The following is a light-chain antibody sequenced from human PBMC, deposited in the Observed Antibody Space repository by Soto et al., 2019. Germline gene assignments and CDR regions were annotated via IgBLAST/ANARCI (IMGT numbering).Light chain of an antibody. CDR2: ETS. J-gene: IGKJ1*01. CDR1: RSLTRW. V-gene: IGKV1-5*03. CDR3: QQYHSFTWT. Sequence: IQMSQSPSTLSSSLGDRVNITCRASRSLTRWMAWYQQKPGKAPKLLIYETSILHSGVPSRFSGSVSGTEGTITISSLKTEDGSTYHGQQYHSFTWTFGQGTKV.